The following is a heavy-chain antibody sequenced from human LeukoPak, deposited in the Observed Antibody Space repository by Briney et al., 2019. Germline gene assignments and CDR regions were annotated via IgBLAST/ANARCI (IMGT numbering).Heavy chain of an antibody. J-gene: IGHJ4*02. CDR2: ISAYNGNT. D-gene: IGHD1-26*01. V-gene: IGHV1-18*01. CDR1: GYTFTSYG. Sequence: ASVKVSCKASGYTFTSYGISWVRQAPGQGLEWMGWISAYNGNTNYAQKLQGRVTMTTDTSTSTAYMELRSLRSEDTAVYYRASVGLISGSLDYWGQGTLVTVSS. CDR3: ASVGLISGSLDY.